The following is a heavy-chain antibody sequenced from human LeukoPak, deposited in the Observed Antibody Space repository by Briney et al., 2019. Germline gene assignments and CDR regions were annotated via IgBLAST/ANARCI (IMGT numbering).Heavy chain of an antibody. D-gene: IGHD2-2*01. J-gene: IGHJ4*02. CDR2: IHNSGST. CDR3: AVDTRYCSSTSCYLPFDY. Sequence: PSETLSLTCTVSGGSISNYYWSWIRQTPGKGLEWIGYIHNSGSTKYNPSLKSPVSISVETSKNQFPLKLSSVTAADTAVYYCAVDTRYCSSTSCYLPFDYWGQGTLVTVSS. CDR1: GGSISNYY. V-gene: IGHV4-59*08.